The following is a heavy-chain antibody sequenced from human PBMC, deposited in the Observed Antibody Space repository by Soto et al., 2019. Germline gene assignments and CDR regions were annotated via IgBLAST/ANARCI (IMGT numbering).Heavy chain of an antibody. CDR2: FIPVVAMA. CDR3: ANGHGSYFYYGMDV. V-gene: IGHV1-69*04. Sequence: QVQLVQSGSEVRKPGSSVKVSCKTSGGTLSSFAISWVRQAPGQGLEWVGTFIPVVAMAKYGQNFQGRVTITADQATNTLFMELSSLRYEDTAIYYCANGHGSYFYYGMDVWGQGTTVTVSS. J-gene: IGHJ6*02. CDR1: GGTLSSFA.